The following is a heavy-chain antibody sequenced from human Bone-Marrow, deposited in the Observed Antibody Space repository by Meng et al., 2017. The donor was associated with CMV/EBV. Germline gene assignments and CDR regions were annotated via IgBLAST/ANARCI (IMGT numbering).Heavy chain of an antibody. CDR1: GFTFSSYA. CDR2: ISYDGSNK. V-gene: IGHV3-30*04. Sequence: EGSLRLSCAASGFTFSSYAMHWVRQAPGKGLEWVAVISYDGSNKYYADSVKGRFTISRDNSKNTVYLEMSSLRPDDTSRYYCAKDDYGMDVWGQGTMVTVSS. J-gene: IGHJ6*02. CDR3: AKDDYGMDV.